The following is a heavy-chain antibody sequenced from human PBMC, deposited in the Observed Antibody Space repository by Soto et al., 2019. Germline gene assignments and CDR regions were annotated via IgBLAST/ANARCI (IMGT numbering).Heavy chain of an antibody. Sequence: EVQLAESGGGLVQPGGSQRLSCAASGFTVSGNYMSWVRQAPGKGLEWVSFIYGGGSTYYADSVKGRVTISKDNSKNTLYLQMHSLEAEDAAVYYCARAIRRGRLYNYYYYMDVWGKGTTVTVSS. CDR3: ARAIRRGRLYNYYYYMDV. CDR2: IYGGGST. CDR1: GFTVSGNY. J-gene: IGHJ6*03. D-gene: IGHD2-2*02. V-gene: IGHV3-66*01.